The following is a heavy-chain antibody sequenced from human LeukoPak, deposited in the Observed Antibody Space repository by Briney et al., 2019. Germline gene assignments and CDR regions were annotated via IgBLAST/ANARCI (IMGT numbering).Heavy chain of an antibody. D-gene: IGHD6-19*01. V-gene: IGHV1-2*06. Sequence: GASVKVSCKASGYTFTGYYMHWVRQAPGQGLEWMGRINPNSGGTNYAQKFQGRVTMTRDTSISTAYMELSRLRSDDTAVYYCARVVGSGWYPVYFQHWGRGTLVTVSS. J-gene: IGHJ1*01. CDR1: GYTFTGYY. CDR2: INPNSGGT. CDR3: ARVVGSGWYPVYFQH.